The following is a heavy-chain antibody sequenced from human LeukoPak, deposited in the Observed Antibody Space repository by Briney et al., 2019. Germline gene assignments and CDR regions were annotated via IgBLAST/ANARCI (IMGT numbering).Heavy chain of an antibody. CDR3: GRLMGGYDSYFYGMDV. CDR1: GFTFSSFG. V-gene: IGHV3-30*03. Sequence: PGRSLRLSCAASGFTFSSFGMHWVRQAPGKGLEWVAVISYDGSNKYYADSVKGRFTISRDNSQNTLYLQMNSLRLEDTAVYYCGRLMGGYDSYFYGMDVWGQGPTVTVSS. D-gene: IGHD5-12*01. CDR2: ISYDGSNK. J-gene: IGHJ6*01.